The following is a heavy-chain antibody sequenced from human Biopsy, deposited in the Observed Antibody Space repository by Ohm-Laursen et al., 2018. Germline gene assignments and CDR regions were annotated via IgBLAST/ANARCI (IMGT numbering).Heavy chain of an antibody. Sequence: SSVKVSCKAPEGTFSNYGVNWVRQAPGQGLEWLGGNIPILGTENYAQKFQDRVTVAADTSTSTATMELRSLRSDDTAVYYCATKLTGYFHHWGQGTLVIVSP. V-gene: IGHV1-69*06. CDR2: NIPILGTE. CDR1: EGTFSNYG. CDR3: ATKLTGYFHH. D-gene: IGHD3-9*01. J-gene: IGHJ1*01.